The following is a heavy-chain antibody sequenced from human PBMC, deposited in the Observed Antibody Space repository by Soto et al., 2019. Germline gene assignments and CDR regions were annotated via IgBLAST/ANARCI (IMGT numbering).Heavy chain of an antibody. CDR2: IYQSGGT. J-gene: IGHJ4*02. CDR1: GGSIDSGGFS. V-gene: IGHV4-30-2*01. CDR3: ARDYLSGYYFDY. D-gene: IGHD3-22*01. Sequence: PSETLSLTCAVSGGSIDSGGFSWNWIRQPPGKGLEWIGYIYQSGGTLYNPSLKSRVTISVDRSKNQFSLNMSSVTAADTAVYYCARDYLSGYYFDYWGLGTLVTAPQ.